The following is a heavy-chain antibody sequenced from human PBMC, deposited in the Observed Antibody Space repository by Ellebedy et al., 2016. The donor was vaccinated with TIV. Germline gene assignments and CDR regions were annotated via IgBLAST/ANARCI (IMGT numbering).Heavy chain of an antibody. CDR2: ISNDVRNK. CDR1: GFTFSTSA. CDR3: ARDLSPTGLRGYFHY. D-gene: IGHD3-10*01. J-gene: IGHJ1*01. Sequence: PGGSLRLSCAASGFTFSTSAMHWVRQAPGKGLEWVALISNDVRNKYYVDSVKGRFTISRDNFQNTLYLQMDSLRAEDTAVYYCARDLSPTGLRGYFHYWGQGTLVTVSS. V-gene: IGHV3-30*03.